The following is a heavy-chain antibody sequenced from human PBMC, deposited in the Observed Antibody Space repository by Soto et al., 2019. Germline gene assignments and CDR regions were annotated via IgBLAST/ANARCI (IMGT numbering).Heavy chain of an antibody. D-gene: IGHD3-22*01. V-gene: IGHV3-33*01. J-gene: IGHJ6*02. CDR2: IWNDGSNE. Sequence: GGSLRLSCEASGFNFSSYGIHWVRQAPGKGLEWVAIIWNDGSNEYYAGSVKGRFTISRDNSKNTVYLQMNSLRAEDTAVYYCARDSLFDYYDSSGYYRYYYYGMDVWGQGTTVTVSS. CDR1: GFNFSSYG. CDR3: ARDSLFDYYDSSGYYRYYYYGMDV.